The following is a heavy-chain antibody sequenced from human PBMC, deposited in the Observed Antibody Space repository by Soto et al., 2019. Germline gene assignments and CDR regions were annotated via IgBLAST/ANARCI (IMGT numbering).Heavy chain of an antibody. J-gene: IGHJ4*02. CDR1: GGTFINYY. Sequence: SETQPLTWTVSGGTFINYYWSWIRQPQEKGLEWIGYIFYTGSTSYNASIKRRVTISVETSKKSFCLRLSSVTAADTAFYFCARESKDGYNNGGLDFWGRGTLVTVSS. V-gene: IGHV4-59*01. CDR2: IFYTGST. CDR3: ARESKDGYNNGGLDF. D-gene: IGHD4-4*01.